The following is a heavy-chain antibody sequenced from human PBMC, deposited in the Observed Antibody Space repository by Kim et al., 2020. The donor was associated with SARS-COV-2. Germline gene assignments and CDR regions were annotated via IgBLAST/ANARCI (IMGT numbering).Heavy chain of an antibody. CDR2: IYSSGST. Sequence: SETLSLTCTVSGDSMSSYSWNWIRQPAGKGLEWIGRIYSSGSTNYNPSLNGRVTMSVDTSKNQFSLKLNSVTAADTAIYYCARRKREGGPGGENWFDPWGQGTLVTVSS. D-gene: IGHD3-16*01. CDR3: ARRKREGGPGGENWFDP. V-gene: IGHV4-4*07. CDR1: GDSMSSYS. J-gene: IGHJ5*02.